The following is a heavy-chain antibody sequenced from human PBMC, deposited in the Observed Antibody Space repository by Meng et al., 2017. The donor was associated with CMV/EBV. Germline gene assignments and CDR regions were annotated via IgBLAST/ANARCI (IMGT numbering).Heavy chain of an antibody. V-gene: IGHV4-39*07. CDR2: IYYSGST. Sequence: SETLSLTCTVSGGSISSSSYYWGWIRQPPGKGLEWIGSIYYSGSTYYNPSLKSRVTISVDTSKNQFSLKLSSVTAADTAVYYCARDRSGYDFWSGYYGYFDYWGQGTLVTSPQ. CDR3: ARDRSGYDFWSGYYGYFDY. J-gene: IGHJ4*02. D-gene: IGHD3-3*01. CDR1: GGSISSSSYY.